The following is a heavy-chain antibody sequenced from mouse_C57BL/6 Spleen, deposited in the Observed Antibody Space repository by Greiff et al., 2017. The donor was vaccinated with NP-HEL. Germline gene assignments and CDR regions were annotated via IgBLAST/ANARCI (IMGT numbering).Heavy chain of an antibody. CDR3: ARESGYGSSWFAY. J-gene: IGHJ3*01. Sequence: QVQLQQPGAELVRPGTSVKLSCKASGYTFTSYWMHWVKQRPGQGLEWIGVIDPSDSYTNYNQKFKGKATLTVDTSSSTAYMQLSSLTSEDSAVYYCARESGYGSSWFAYWGQGTLVTVSA. V-gene: IGHV1-59*01. D-gene: IGHD1-1*01. CDR2: IDPSDSYT. CDR1: GYTFTSYW.